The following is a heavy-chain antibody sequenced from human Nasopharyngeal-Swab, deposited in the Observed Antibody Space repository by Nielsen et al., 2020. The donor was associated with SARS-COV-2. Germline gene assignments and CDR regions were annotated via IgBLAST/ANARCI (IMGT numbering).Heavy chain of an antibody. D-gene: IGHD3-10*01. CDR2: LYYSGIT. CDR3: AREAYYYGSGTYDS. J-gene: IGHJ4*02. V-gene: IGHV4-59*01. Sequence: WIRQPPGKGLEWIGYLYYSGITNYNPSLMSRVTILIDKSKNQFSLNLSSVNAADTAVYFCAREAYYYGSGTYDSWGQGTLVTVSS.